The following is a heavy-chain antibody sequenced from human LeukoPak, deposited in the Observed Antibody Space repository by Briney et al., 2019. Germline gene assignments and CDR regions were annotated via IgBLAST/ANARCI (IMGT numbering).Heavy chain of an antibody. J-gene: IGHJ4*02. CDR1: GFTFSRYW. CDR2: INEDGSEK. V-gene: IGHV3-7*01. CDR3: ATRNAFDY. D-gene: IGHD2-8*01. Sequence: PGGSLRLSCAASGFTFSRYWMDWFGKAPGKGLEWVANINEDGSEKYYVDSVKGRFTISRDNAKNSLYLQMNSLRAEDTAVYFCATRNAFDYWGQGILVTVSS.